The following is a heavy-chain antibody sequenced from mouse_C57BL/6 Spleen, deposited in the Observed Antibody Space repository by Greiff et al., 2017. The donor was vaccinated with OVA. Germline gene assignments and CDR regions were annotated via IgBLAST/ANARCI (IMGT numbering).Heavy chain of an antibody. CDR1: GYTFTDYN. J-gene: IGHJ1*03. D-gene: IGHD1-1*01. Sequence: EVQLQQSGPELVKPGASVKIPCKASGYTFTDYNMDWVKQSHGKSLEWIGDINPNNGGTIYNQKFKGKATLTVDKSSSTAYMELRSLTSEDTAVYYCARYYYGSSYVYFDVGGTGTTVTVSS. V-gene: IGHV1-18*01. CDR3: ARYYYGSSYVYFDV. CDR2: INPNNGGT.